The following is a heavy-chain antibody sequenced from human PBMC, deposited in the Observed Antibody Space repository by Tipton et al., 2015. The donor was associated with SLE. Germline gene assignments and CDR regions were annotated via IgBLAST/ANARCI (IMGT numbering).Heavy chain of an antibody. CDR3: ARRNYDVLTGYYDAFDI. D-gene: IGHD3-9*01. CDR2: VYHSGST. J-gene: IGHJ3*02. CDR1: GGSISSSSYY. Sequence: TLSPTCTVSGGSISSSSYYWGWIRQPPGKGLEWIGEVYHSGSTNYNPSLKSRVTISVDKSKNQFSLKLTSVTATDTAVYNCARRNYDVLTGYYDAFDIWGQGTMVTVSS. V-gene: IGHV4-39*07.